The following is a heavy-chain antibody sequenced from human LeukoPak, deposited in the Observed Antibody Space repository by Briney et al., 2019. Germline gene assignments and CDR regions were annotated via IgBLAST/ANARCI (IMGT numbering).Heavy chain of an antibody. Sequence: GGSLRLSCAGSGFTFSPYAMSWVRQAPGKGLEWVGRIKSKTDGGTIDYAAPVKGRFTISRDDSKNTLYLQMNSLRTEDTAVYYCTTEPPWDVWGQGTTVTVSS. J-gene: IGHJ6*02. CDR2: IKSKTDGGTI. V-gene: IGHV3-15*01. CDR1: GFTFSPYA. CDR3: TTEPPWDV.